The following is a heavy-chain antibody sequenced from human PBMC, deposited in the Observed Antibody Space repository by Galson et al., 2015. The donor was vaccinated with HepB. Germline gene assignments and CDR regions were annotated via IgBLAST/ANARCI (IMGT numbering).Heavy chain of an antibody. CDR2: ISNSGNTI. Sequence: SLRLSCAASGFIFSDYYMSWIRQAPGKGLEWISYISNSGNTIYYADSVKGRFTISRDNARNSLYLQMKSLRADDTAVYYWAREGWLRAGYFDDWGQGTRVTVSS. CDR3: AREGWLRAGYFDD. CDR1: GFIFSDYY. V-gene: IGHV3-11*01. D-gene: IGHD5-12*01. J-gene: IGHJ4*02.